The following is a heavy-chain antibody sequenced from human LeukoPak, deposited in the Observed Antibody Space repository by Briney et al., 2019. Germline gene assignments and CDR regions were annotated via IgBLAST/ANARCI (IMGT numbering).Heavy chain of an antibody. J-gene: IGHJ4*02. CDR2: IIPMHNIA. CDR1: GGSFNNYA. Sequence: RASVKVSCKASGGSFNNYAISWVRQAPGQGLEWMGRIIPMHNIANYAQKFQGRVTITADESTSTAYMELSSLRSEDTAVYYCARDRKGEGDYWGQGTLVTVSS. CDR3: ARDRKGEGDY. V-gene: IGHV1-69*04.